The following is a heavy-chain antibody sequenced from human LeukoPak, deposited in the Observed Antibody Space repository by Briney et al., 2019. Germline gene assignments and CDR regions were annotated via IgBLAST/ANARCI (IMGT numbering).Heavy chain of an antibody. CDR2: INPNSGGT. V-gene: IGHV1-2*02. CDR1: GYTFTGYY. Sequence: ASVKVSCKASGYTFTGYYMHWVRQAPGQGLEWMGWINPNSGGTNYAQKFQGRVTMTRDTSISTAYMELSRLRSDDTAVYYCARPYGDYRKGYYFDYWGRGTLVTVSS. J-gene: IGHJ4*02. CDR3: ARPYGDYRKGYYFDY. D-gene: IGHD4-17*01.